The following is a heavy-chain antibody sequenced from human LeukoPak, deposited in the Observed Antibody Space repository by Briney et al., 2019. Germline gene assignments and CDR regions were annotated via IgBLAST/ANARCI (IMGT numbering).Heavy chain of an antibody. J-gene: IGHJ4*02. Sequence: GKSLRLSCTASGFTFSSYGKHGVREAPGKGLEWVAVISYDGSNKYYGDSVKGRFTISRDNSKNTLYLQMNRLRAEDTAVYYCAKDGAGYRYPLYYFDYWGQGTLVTVSS. CDR2: ISYDGSNK. CDR1: GFTFSSYG. D-gene: IGHD5-18*01. V-gene: IGHV3-30*18. CDR3: AKDGAGYRYPLYYFDY.